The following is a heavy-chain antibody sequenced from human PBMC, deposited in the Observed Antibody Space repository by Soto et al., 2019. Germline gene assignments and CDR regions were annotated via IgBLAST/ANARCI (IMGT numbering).Heavy chain of an antibody. Sequence: QVQLVQSGPEVKKPGAAVKVSCKTSGYTFTSFGITWVRQAPGQGLEWMGWIGTSKGNTNYAQKFQGRVTMTTDTSTRTAYMELRSLRSDDTAIYYCATRSPAFDFWGQGTLVTVSS. V-gene: IGHV1-18*01. CDR2: IGTSKGNT. J-gene: IGHJ4*02. CDR1: GYTFTSFG. CDR3: ATRSPAFDF.